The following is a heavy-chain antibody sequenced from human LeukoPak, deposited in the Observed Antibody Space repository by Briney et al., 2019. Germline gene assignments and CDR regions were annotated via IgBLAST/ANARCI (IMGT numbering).Heavy chain of an antibody. CDR3: ARGLNYYDSSGHVVWGYGSYYFDY. CDR2: INHSGST. V-gene: IGHV4-34*01. D-gene: IGHD3-22*01. Sequence: PSETLSLTCAVYGGSFSGYYWSWIRQPPGKGLEWIGEINHSGSTNYNPSLKSRVTISVDTSKNQFSLKLSSVTAADTAVYYCARGLNYYDSSGHVVWGYGSYYFDYWGQGTLVNVSS. J-gene: IGHJ4*02. CDR1: GGSFSGYY.